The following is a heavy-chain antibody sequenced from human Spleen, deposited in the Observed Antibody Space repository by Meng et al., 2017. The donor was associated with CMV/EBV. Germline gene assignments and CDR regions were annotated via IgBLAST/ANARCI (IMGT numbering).Heavy chain of an antibody. CDR2: INHSGST. D-gene: IGHD2/OR15-2a*01. Sequence: SETLSLTCAVYGVSFSDYYWNWIRQPPGKGLEWIGEINHSGSTNSNPSLKSRVTISVDKSKNQFSLRLRSVTAADTAVYYCARGLSSYDHYGMDVWGQGTTVTVSS. CDR3: ARGLSSYDHYGMDV. V-gene: IGHV4-34*01. J-gene: IGHJ6*02. CDR1: GVSFSDYY.